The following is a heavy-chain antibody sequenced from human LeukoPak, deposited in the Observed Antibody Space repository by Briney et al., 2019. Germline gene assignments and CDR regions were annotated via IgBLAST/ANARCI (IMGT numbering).Heavy chain of an antibody. J-gene: IGHJ5*02. D-gene: IGHD2-2*01. CDR1: GGSISSYY. V-gene: IGHV4-4*07. CDR2: IYTSGST. Sequence: SETLSLTCTVSGGSISSYYWSWIRQPAGKGLEWIGRIYTSGSTNYNPSLKSRVTMSVDTSKNQFSLKLSSVTAADTAVYYCARDGSIVVVPAAHRANWFDPWGQGTLVTVSS. CDR3: ARDGSIVVVPAAHRANWFDP.